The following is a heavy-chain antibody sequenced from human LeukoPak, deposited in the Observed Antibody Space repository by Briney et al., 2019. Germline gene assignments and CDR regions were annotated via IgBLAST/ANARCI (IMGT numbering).Heavy chain of an antibody. J-gene: IGHJ5*02. Sequence: GGSLRLSCAASGFTFSSYGMQWVRQAPGKGLEWAAFIRSDGTNENYADSVKGRFTISRDNSKNTLYLQMNSLRAEDTAVYYCAKVPMVRGVSWFDPWGQGTLVTVSS. D-gene: IGHD3-10*01. V-gene: IGHV3-30*02. CDR2: IRSDGTNE. CDR3: AKVPMVRGVSWFDP. CDR1: GFTFSSYG.